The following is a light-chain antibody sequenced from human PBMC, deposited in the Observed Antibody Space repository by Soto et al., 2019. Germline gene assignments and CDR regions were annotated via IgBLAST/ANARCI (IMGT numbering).Light chain of an antibody. J-gene: IGKJ2*01. CDR2: DAP. V-gene: IGKV3-11*01. Sequence: EMVLTQSQATRSLSPGERATLSCRASQSVSTNLAWYQQKPVQAPRLLIYDAPNRATGIPARFSGSGSGTDFNPTTISLEHEDFAVYYCQQRSNWSPYTFGQGTKLEIK. CDR3: QQRSNWSPYT. CDR1: QSVSTN.